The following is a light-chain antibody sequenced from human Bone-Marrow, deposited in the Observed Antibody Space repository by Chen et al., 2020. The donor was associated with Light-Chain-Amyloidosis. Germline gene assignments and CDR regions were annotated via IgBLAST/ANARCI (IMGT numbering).Light chain of an antibody. CDR3: QVWDRSSARPV. CDR2: DDS. V-gene: IGLV3-21*02. CDR1: NIGSTS. Sequence: SYVLTQPSSVSVAPGQTATIACGGNNIGSTSVHWYQQTPGQAPLLVVYDDSDRPSGIPERLSGSTSGNTATLTISGVEAGDEADYYCQVWDRSSARPVFGGGTKLTVL. J-gene: IGLJ3*02.